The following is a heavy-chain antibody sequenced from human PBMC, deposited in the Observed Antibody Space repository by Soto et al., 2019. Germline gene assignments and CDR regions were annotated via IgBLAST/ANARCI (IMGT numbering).Heavy chain of an antibody. V-gene: IGHV4-59*01. D-gene: IGHD5-18*01. CDR3: AGGIGYSYDDY. J-gene: IGHJ4*02. CDR2: IYYSGST. CDR1: CGSISSYY. Sequence: SETLSLTCTASCGSISSYYWSWIRQPPGKGLEWIAYIYYSGSTNYNPSLKSRVTISVDTSKNQFSLKLSSVTAADTAVYYCAGGIGYSYDDYWGQGTLVTVSS.